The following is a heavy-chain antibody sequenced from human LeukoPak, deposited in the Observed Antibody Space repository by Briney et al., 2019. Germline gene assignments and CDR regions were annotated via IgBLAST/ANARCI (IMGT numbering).Heavy chain of an antibody. D-gene: IGHD2-21*02. V-gene: IGHV1-69*05. CDR3: ARDRHIVVVTAPKGAFDI. J-gene: IGHJ3*02. CDR1: GVTFSSYA. CDR2: IIPIFGTA. Sequence: CSVKLSCKASGVTFSSYAISWVRQAPGQGLEWMGRIIPIFGTANYAQKFQGRATITTDESTSTAYMELSSLRSEDTAVYYCARDRHIVVVTAPKGAFDIWGQGTMVTVSS.